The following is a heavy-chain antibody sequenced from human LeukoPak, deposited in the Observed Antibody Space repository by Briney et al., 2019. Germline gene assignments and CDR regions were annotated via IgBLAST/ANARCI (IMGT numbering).Heavy chain of an antibody. D-gene: IGHD3-10*01. Sequence: PGGSLRLSCAASGFTFSSYNMNWVRQAPGKGLEWVSYISSSSSTIYYADSVKGRFTISRDNAKKSLYLQMNSLRAEDTAVYYCASLMVRGVTTEYFKHWGQGTLVTVSS. V-gene: IGHV3-48*01. J-gene: IGHJ1*01. CDR3: ASLMVRGVTTEYFKH. CDR2: ISSSSSTI. CDR1: GFTFSSYN.